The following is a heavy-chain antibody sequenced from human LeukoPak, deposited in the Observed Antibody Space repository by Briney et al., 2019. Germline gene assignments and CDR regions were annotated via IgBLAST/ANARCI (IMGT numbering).Heavy chain of an antibody. J-gene: IGHJ3*02. CDR1: GYTFTGYY. Sequence: ASVKVSCKASGYTFTGYYMHWVRQAPGQGLEWMGWINPKSGGTNYAQKFQGRVTMTRDTSISTAYMELSRLRSDDTAVYYCARRPSHPGTGSDAFDIWGQGTMVTVSS. V-gene: IGHV1-2*02. CDR2: INPKSGGT. D-gene: IGHD6-25*01. CDR3: ARRPSHPGTGSDAFDI.